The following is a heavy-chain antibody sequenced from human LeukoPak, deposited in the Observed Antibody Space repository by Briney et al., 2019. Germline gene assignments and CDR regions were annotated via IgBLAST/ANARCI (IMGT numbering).Heavy chain of an antibody. CDR3: ARAPYYLPPRWFDP. J-gene: IGHJ5*02. V-gene: IGHV3-53*01. D-gene: IGHD3-10*01. CDR2: IYSGGST. Sequence: GGSLRLSCAASGFTVSSNYMSWVRQAPGKGLEWVSVIYSGGSTYYADSVKGRFTISRDNAKNSLYLQMNSLRAEDTAVYYCARAPYYLPPRWFDPWGQGTLVTVSS. CDR1: GFTVSSNY.